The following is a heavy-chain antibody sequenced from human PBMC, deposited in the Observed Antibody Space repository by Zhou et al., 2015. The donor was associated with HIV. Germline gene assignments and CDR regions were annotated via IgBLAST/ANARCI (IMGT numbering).Heavy chain of an antibody. Sequence: QVQLVQSGAEVKKPGSSVKVSCKASGGTFSSYAISWVRQAPGQGLEWMGGIIPIFGTANYAQKFQGRVTITADESTSTAYMELSSLRSEDTAVYYCARDFRRCSSTSCYERRYFQHWGQGHPGHRLL. CDR3: ARDFRRCSSTSCYERRYFQH. V-gene: IGHV1-69*01. D-gene: IGHD2-2*01. J-gene: IGHJ1*01. CDR2: IIPIFGTA. CDR1: GGTFSSYA.